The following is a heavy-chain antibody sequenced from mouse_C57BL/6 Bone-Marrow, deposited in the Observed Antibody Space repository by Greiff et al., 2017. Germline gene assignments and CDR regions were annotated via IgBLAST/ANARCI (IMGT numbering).Heavy chain of an antibody. CDR1: GFTFSSYA. CDR2: ISDGGSYT. Sequence: EVQLKESGGGLVKPGGSLKLSCAASGFTFSSYAMSWVRQTPEKRLEWVATISDGGSYTYYPDNVKGRFTISRDNAKNNLYLQMSHLKSEDTAMYYCARPGTETDYWGQGTTLTVSS. CDR3: ARPGTETDY. V-gene: IGHV5-4*01. J-gene: IGHJ2*01. D-gene: IGHD3-3*01.